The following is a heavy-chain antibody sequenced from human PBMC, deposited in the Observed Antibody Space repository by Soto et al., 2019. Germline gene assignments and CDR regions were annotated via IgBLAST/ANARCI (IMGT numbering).Heavy chain of an antibody. CDR3: ARWSLYYYDSSGYYNWFDP. CDR1: GGSMSSSNW. CDR2: IYHSGST. D-gene: IGHD3-22*01. Sequence: PSETLSLTCAVCGGSMSSSNWGSWVRQPPGKGLEWIGEIYHSGSTNYTPSLKSRVTISVDKSKNQFSLKLSSVTAADTAVYYCARWSLYYYDSSGYYNWFDPWGQGTLVTVSS. V-gene: IGHV4-4*02. J-gene: IGHJ5*02.